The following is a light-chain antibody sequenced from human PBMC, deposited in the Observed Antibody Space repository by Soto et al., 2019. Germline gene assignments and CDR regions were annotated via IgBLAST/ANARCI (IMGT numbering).Light chain of an antibody. CDR3: SSYAGNKKF. V-gene: IGLV2-8*01. J-gene: IGLJ2*01. CDR1: SSDVGGYNY. Sequence: QSVLTQPPSASGSPGQSVIISCTGTSSDVGGYNYVSWYQHHPGKAPKLLIYEVNKRPSGVPDRFSGSKSGNTASLTVSGLQAEDEADYYCSSYAGNKKFFGGGTKLTVL. CDR2: EVN.